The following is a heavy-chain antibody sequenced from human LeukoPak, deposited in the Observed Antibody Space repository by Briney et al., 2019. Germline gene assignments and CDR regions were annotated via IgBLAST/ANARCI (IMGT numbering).Heavy chain of an antibody. CDR2: MHTTGRI. Sequence: SETLSLTCTVSGGSISSYYWSWIRQPAGKGLEWIGRMHTTGRINYNPSLKSRVTMSVDTSKNQCSLKLSSVTAADTAVYYCARDNGGTAMAYYSYFYMDVWGKGTTVTISS. CDR3: ARDNGGTAMAYYSYFYMDV. J-gene: IGHJ6*03. D-gene: IGHD5-18*01. CDR1: GGSISSYY. V-gene: IGHV4-4*07.